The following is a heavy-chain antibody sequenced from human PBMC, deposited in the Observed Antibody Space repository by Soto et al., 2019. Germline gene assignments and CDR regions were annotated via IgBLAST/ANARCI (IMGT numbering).Heavy chain of an antibody. V-gene: IGHV1-18*01. CDR2: ISGNNGNT. D-gene: IGHD6-6*01. CDR1: GYSFSSFG. CDR3: VRDRAGQRSSSVPIALVDL. J-gene: IGHJ5*02. Sequence: QVQLVQSGAEVKKPGASVKVSCKASGYSFSSFGISWLRQAPGQGPEWMGWISGNNGNTNYAQKFQGRVTVTTDTTGQRAYMELRSQKSEETAVYYCVRDRAGQRSSSVPIALVDLWGQGTLVTVFS.